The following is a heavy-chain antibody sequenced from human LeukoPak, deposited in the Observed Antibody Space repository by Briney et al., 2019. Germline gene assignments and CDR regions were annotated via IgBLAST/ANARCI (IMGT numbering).Heavy chain of an antibody. CDR2: ISSGGGST. CDR1: GFTFSSYA. J-gene: IGHJ5*02. V-gene: IGHV3-23*01. D-gene: IGHD3-10*01. CDR3: AILRRVRGVNPFDP. Sequence: GGSLRLSCAASGFTFSSYAMSWVRQAPGKGLEWVSAISSGGGSTYYADSVKGRFTISRDNSKNTLYLQMNSLRAEDTAVYYCAILRRVRGVNPFDPWGQGTLVTVSS.